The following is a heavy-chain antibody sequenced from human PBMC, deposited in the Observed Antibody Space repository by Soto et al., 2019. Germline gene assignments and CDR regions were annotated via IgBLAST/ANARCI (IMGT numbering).Heavy chain of an antibody. CDR3: ARGGSNDWQVAFDI. CDR1: ALYISPHY. J-gene: IGHJ3*02. Sequence: SETLSPTCTFPALYISPHYSEWLRQPPGKGLEWIGEINHTGRNNYNPSLKSRVTMSIDMSKSQVSLRLSSVTAADTGVYYCARGGSNDWQVAFDIWGQGTMVT. V-gene: IGHV4-34*01. D-gene: IGHD3-9*01. CDR2: INHTGRN.